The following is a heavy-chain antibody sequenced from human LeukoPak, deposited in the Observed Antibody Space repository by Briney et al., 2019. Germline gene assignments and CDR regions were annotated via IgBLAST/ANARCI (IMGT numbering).Heavy chain of an antibody. D-gene: IGHD5-18*01. V-gene: IGHV3-74*01. Sequence: PGGSLRLSCAASGFTFSSYEMNWVRQAPGKGLVWVSRINSDGSSTSYADSVKGRFTISRDNAKNTLYLQMNSLRAEDTAVYYCARLTDTAMVDYYYYMDVWGKGTTVTVSS. J-gene: IGHJ6*03. CDR3: ARLTDTAMVDYYYYMDV. CDR1: GFTFSSYE. CDR2: INSDGSST.